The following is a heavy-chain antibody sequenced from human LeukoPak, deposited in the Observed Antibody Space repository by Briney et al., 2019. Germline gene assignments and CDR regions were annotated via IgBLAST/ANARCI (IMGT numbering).Heavy chain of an antibody. J-gene: IGHJ4*02. CDR2: MNHSGRT. V-gene: IGHV4-34*01. CDR1: NGSFSGYY. D-gene: IGHD4-11*01. Sequence: SETLSLTCAVYNGSFSGYYWSWIRQPPGKGLEWIGEMNHSGRTNYNPSLKSRATISVDTSKNQFSLKLSSVTAADTAVYYCARARLHRVYYFDYWGQGTLVIVSS. CDR3: ARARLHRVYYFDY.